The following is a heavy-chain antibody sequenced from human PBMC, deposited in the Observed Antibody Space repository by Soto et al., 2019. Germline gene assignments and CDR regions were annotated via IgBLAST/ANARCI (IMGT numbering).Heavy chain of an antibody. Sequence: SVKLACKASGYAMTRDGISWVRQTPIQGLEWMGWISAYNGNTNYSQKLQGRVTMTTDTSTSTAYMELRSLRSDDTAVYYCASWSSSSPFSWSDNGMDVWGQGTTLTV. D-gene: IGHD6-6*01. CDR2: ISAYNGNT. CDR1: GYAMTRDG. CDR3: ASWSSSSPFSWSDNGMDV. J-gene: IGHJ6*02. V-gene: IGHV1-18*04.